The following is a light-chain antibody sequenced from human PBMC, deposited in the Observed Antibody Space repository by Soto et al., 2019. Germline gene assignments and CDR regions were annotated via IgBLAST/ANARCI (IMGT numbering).Light chain of an antibody. J-gene: IGKJ1*01. V-gene: IGKV3-11*01. CDR2: NAS. CDR3: QQRSNWPWT. Sequence: IVLTQSPATLSLSPGERATLSCRASQSVSSYLAWYQQKPGQAPRLLIYNASNRATGIPARFSGSGSGTDFTLTISSLEPEDFAVYYCQQRSNWPWTFGQGTTVEIK. CDR1: QSVSSY.